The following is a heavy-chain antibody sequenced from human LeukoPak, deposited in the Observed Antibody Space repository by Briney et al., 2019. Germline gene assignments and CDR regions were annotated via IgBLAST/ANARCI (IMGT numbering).Heavy chain of an antibody. CDR1: GFTFSSYW. D-gene: IGHD3-9*01. CDR2: IKQDGSEK. CDR3: ARYPLLRYLDWLTPYYFDY. J-gene: IGHJ4*02. V-gene: IGHV3-7*03. Sequence: GGSLRLSCAASGFTFSSYWMSWVRQAPGKGLEWVANIKQDGSEKYYVDSVKGRFTISRDNAKNSLYLQMNSLRAEDTAVYYCARYPLLRYLDWLTPYYFDYWGQGTLVTVSS.